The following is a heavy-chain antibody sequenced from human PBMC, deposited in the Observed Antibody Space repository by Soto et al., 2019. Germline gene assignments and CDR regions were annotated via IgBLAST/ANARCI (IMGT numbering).Heavy chain of an antibody. CDR1: GGSISSGDYY. D-gene: IGHD6-13*01. J-gene: IGHJ5*02. Sequence: SETLSLTCTVSGGSISSGDYYWSWIRQPPGKGLEWIGYIYYSGSTYYNPSLKSRVTISVDTSKNQFSLKLSSVTAADTAVYYCATVLVQRKEQQLVRHWFDPWGQGTLVTVSS. V-gene: IGHV4-30-4*01. CDR3: ATVLVQRKEQQLVRHWFDP. CDR2: IYYSGST.